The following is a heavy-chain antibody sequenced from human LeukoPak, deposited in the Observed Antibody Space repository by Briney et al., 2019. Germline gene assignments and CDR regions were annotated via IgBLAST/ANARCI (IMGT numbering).Heavy chain of an antibody. CDR2: INHSGST. CDR3: ARDSNWRPFGTTNY. Sequence: SETLSLTCAVYGGSFSGYYWSWIRQPPGKGLEWIGEINHSGSTNYNPSLKSRVSMSIDTSNNHFSLRLSSVTAADTAVYYCARDSNWRPFGTTNYWGQGTLVTVSS. J-gene: IGHJ4*02. D-gene: IGHD1-7*01. V-gene: IGHV4-34*01. CDR1: GGSFSGYY.